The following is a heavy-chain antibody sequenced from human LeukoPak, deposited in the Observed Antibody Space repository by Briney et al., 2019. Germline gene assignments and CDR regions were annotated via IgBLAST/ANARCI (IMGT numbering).Heavy chain of an antibody. V-gene: IGHV3-11*06. J-gene: IGHJ4*02. Sequence: GGSLRLSCAASGFTFSDYYMSWIRQAPGKGLEWVSYISASRDITYYADSVKGRFTISRDNAKNSLYLQMNSLRAEDTAVYYCARGRAAAIYYWGQGTLVTVSS. CDR3: ARGRAAAIYY. CDR1: GFTFSDYY. CDR2: ISASRDIT. D-gene: IGHD6-13*01.